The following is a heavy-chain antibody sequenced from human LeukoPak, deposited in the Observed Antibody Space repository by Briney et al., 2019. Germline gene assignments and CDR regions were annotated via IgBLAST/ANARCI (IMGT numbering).Heavy chain of an antibody. D-gene: IGHD2-2*01. J-gene: IGHJ4*02. Sequence: PGESLRLSCAASGFTFSRYSMAWVRQAPGKGLEWVSSITLSNSISYADSVRGRFTISRANAWNSLYLQMNSLRAEDTAIYYCARDYPNDCSSRSCPSPFDYWGQGTLVTVSP. CDR1: GFTFSRYS. CDR3: ARDYPNDCSSRSCPSPFDY. CDR2: ITLSNSI. V-gene: IGHV3-21*01.